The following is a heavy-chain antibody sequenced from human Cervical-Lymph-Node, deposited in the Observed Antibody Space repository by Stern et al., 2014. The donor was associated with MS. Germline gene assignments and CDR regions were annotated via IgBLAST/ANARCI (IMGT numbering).Heavy chain of an antibody. CDR1: GGTFSNYA. D-gene: IGHD4-17*01. J-gene: IGHJ6*02. V-gene: IGHV1-69*01. CDR2: IVPLFGKP. CDR3: ASPLTATSVPFGYYGMDV. Sequence: VQLVESGAEVKKPGSSVKVSCKASGGTFSNYATSWVRQAPGQGLEWMGGIVPLFGKPHYAQKFQGRVTITADESTSTAYMDLSSLRSEDTAVYYCASPLTATSVPFGYYGMDVWGQGTTVTVS.